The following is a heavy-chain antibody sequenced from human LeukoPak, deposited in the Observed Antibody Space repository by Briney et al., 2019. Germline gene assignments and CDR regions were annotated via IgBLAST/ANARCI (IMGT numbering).Heavy chain of an antibody. V-gene: IGHV3-74*01. CDR2: INSDESST. J-gene: IGHJ4*02. CDR3: ARETNWGPDY. CDR1: GFSFSRYW. Sequence: GGSLRLSCVVSGFSFSRYWMHWARRAPGKGLVWVSRINSDESSTSYADSVKGRFTISRDNARNTLYLQMNSLRAEDTAVYYCARETNWGPDYWGQGTLVTVSP. D-gene: IGHD7-27*01.